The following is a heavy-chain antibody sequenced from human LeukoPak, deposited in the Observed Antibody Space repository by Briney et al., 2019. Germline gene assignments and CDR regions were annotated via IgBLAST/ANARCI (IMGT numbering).Heavy chain of an antibody. Sequence: SETLSLTCTVSGYSISSGHYWGWIRQPPGKGLEWIGSMYHSGSTYYNPPLKSRVTISEDTSKNQFSLKLSSVTAADTAVYYCARAVRRGYNYYFDYWGQGTLVTVSS. CDR1: GYSISSGHY. CDR3: ARAVRRGYNYYFDY. J-gene: IGHJ4*02. D-gene: IGHD5-24*01. CDR2: MYHSGST. V-gene: IGHV4-38-2*02.